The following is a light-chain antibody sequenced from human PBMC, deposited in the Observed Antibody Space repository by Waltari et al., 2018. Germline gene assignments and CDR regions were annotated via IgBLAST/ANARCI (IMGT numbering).Light chain of an antibody. V-gene: IGKV4-1*01. CDR1: QYVLYSSNNKNY. CDR3: QQYYSTPRT. Sequence: DIVMTQSPDSLAVSLGERATINCKSSQYVLYSSNNKNYLAWYQQKPGQPPKLLIYWASALESGGPDRFSGSGSGTDFTLTISSLQAEDVAVYYCQQYYSTPRTFGQGTKVEIK. J-gene: IGKJ1*01. CDR2: WAS.